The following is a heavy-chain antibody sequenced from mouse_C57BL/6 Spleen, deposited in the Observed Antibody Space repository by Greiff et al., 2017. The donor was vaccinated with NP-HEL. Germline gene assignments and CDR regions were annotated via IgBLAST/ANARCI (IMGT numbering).Heavy chain of an antibody. CDR2: IYPGDGDT. Sequence: QVQLKESGPELVKPGASVKISCKASGYAFSSSWMNWVKQRPGKGLEWIGRIYPGDGDTNYNGKFKGKATLTADKSSSTAYMQLSSLTSEDSAVYFCARSDYGSKGFYAMDYWGQGTSVTVSS. V-gene: IGHV1-82*01. CDR3: ARSDYGSKGFYAMDY. D-gene: IGHD1-1*01. J-gene: IGHJ4*01. CDR1: GYAFSSSW.